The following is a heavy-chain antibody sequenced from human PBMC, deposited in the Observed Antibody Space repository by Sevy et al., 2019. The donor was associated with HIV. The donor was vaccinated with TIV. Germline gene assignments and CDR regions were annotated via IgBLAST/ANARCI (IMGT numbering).Heavy chain of an antibody. CDR3: AGGGAGAYYNSRSRGFASF. V-gene: IGHV3-21*01. CDR1: GFTFNTYS. J-gene: IGHJ4*02. CDR2: ITSNGIYI. D-gene: IGHD3-22*01. Sequence: GGSLRLSCAASGFTFNTYSMNWVRQAPGKGLEWVSTITSNGIYIYYADSVKGRFTISRDNAKNSLYLQMNSLRAEDAAVYYCAGGGAGAYYNSRSRGFASFWGQGTLVTVSS.